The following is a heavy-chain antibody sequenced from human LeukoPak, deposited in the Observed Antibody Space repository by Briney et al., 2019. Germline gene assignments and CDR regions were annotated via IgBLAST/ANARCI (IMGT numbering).Heavy chain of an antibody. J-gene: IGHJ4*02. CDR2: ISAYNGNT. V-gene: IGHV1-18*01. CDR3: AVGFMVRGVELVSPHFDY. D-gene: IGHD3-10*01. Sequence: ASVKVSCKASGYTFTSYGISWVRQAPGQGLEWMGWISAYNGNTNYAQKLQGRVTMTTDTSTSTAYMELRSLRSDDTAVYYCAVGFMVRGVELVSPHFDYWGQGTLVTVSS. CDR1: GYTFTSYG.